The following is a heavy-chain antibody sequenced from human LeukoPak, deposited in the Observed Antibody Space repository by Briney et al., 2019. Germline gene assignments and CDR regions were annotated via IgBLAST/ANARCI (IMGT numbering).Heavy chain of an antibody. CDR1: EFTFSNYA. Sequence: GGSLRLSCAASEFTFSNYALHWVRQAPGKGLEWVAVIWYDGSNKYYADSVKGRFTISRDNSKNTLYLQMNSLRAEDTAVYYCARETYYDFWSGYSMGVDYWGQGTLVTVSS. V-gene: IGHV3-33*08. CDR3: ARETYYDFWSGYSMGVDY. CDR2: IWYDGSNK. J-gene: IGHJ4*02. D-gene: IGHD3-3*01.